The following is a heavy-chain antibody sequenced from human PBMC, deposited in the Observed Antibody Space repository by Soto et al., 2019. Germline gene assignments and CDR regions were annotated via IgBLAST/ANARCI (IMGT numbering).Heavy chain of an antibody. CDR3: ARDRRSSWAQDYYYGMDV. J-gene: IGHJ6*02. CDR1: GFTFSDYY. V-gene: IGHV3-11*06. CDR2: ISSSSSYT. D-gene: IGHD6-13*01. Sequence: GGSLRLSCAASGFTFSDYYMSWIRHAPGKGLEWVSYISSSSSYTNYADSVKGRFTISRDNAKNSLYLQMNSLRAEDTAVYYCARDRRSSWAQDYYYGMDVWGQGTTVTVSS.